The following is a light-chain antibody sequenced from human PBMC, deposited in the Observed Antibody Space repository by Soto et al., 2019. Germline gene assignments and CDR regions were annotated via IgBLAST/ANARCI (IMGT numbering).Light chain of an antibody. Sequence: EKVITQSPATRSVSPGERATLSCRASQSVTTNMAWYQQKPGQAPRLLIYGASTRANGIPARFSGSGSGTDLTLTISSLQSEDFAVYSCQQYNNWPTWTFGQGTKVDIK. CDR2: GAS. J-gene: IGKJ1*01. CDR1: QSVTTN. V-gene: IGKV3-15*01. CDR3: QQYNNWPTWT.